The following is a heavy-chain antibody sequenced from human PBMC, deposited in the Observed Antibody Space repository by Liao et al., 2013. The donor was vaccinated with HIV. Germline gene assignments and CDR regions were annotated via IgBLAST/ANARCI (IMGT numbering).Heavy chain of an antibody. CDR1: GDSISSGSYY. Sequence: QVRLQASGPGLVKPSQTLSLTCNVAGDSISSGSYYWIWTRQPAGAGLEWIGVIFTTGNTAYNPSLKSRLVISMDTSNNQFSLTLRSVTAADTAVYFCARRSHWKSETFDVWGQGTVVTVSS. CDR2: IFTTGNT. J-gene: IGHJ3*01. V-gene: IGHV4-61*02. D-gene: IGHD1-1*01. CDR3: ARRSHWKSETFDV.